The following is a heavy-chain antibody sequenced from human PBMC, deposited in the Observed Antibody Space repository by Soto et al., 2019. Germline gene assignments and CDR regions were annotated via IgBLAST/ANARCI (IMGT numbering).Heavy chain of an antibody. Sequence: QLQLQESGSGLVKPSQTLSLACAVSGGSIESDFYSWTWIRQPPGKGLEWIGYMSHSGSTYYSPSLTSRVTISLERSKNQFSLKLISVTAADTAVYYCGRVAHYETSCYPNWYFDLWGRGTLVAVSS. CDR3: GRVAHYETSCYPNWYFDL. J-gene: IGHJ2*01. CDR1: GGSIESDFYS. V-gene: IGHV4-30-2*01. CDR2: MSHSGST. D-gene: IGHD3-22*01.